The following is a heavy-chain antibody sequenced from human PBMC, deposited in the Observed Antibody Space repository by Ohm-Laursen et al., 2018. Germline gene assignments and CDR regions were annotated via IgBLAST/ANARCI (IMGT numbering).Heavy chain of an antibody. V-gene: IGHV3-48*03. Sequence: SLRLSCSASGFTFSSYEMNWVRQAPGKGLVWVSYISSSGSTIYYADSVKGRFTISRDNAKNSLYLQMNSLRAEDTAVYYCARDPWDGYDILSPFDYWGQGTLVTVSS. CDR2: ISSSGSTI. CDR1: GFTFSSYE. D-gene: IGHD3-9*01. J-gene: IGHJ4*02. CDR3: ARDPWDGYDILSPFDY.